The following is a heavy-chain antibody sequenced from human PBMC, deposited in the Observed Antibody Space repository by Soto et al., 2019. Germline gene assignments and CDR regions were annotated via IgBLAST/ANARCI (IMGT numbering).Heavy chain of an antibody. CDR2: ISRDGGTK. D-gene: IGHD2-15*01. Sequence: QVQLVESGGGVVQPGRSLRLSCAVSGFTVSTYGMHWVRQAPGKGLEWVAVISRDGGTKCYADSVKGRFTISRDNARNTLFLEMNSLRDDDMAVYYCTGEVASGFWGQATHVSVSS. CDR1: GFTVSTYG. CDR3: TGEVASGF. V-gene: IGHV3-30*03. J-gene: IGHJ1*01.